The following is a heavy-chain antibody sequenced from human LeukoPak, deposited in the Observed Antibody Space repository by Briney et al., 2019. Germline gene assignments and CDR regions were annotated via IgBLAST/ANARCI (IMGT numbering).Heavy chain of an antibody. CDR3: ASSYYGSGNPENWFDP. D-gene: IGHD3-10*01. CDR1: GFTFSSYA. V-gene: IGHV3-30*01. CDR2: ISYDGSNK. Sequence: GGSLTLSCAASGFTFSSYAMHWLRQAPGKGLEWVAVISYDGSNKYYADYVKGRFTISRDNSKNTLYLQMNSLRAEDTAVYYCASSYYGSGNPENWFDPWGQGTLVTVSS. J-gene: IGHJ5*02.